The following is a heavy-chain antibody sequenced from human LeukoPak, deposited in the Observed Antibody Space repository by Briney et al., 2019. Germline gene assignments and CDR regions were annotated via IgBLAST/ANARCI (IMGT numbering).Heavy chain of an antibody. D-gene: IGHD3-22*01. J-gene: IGHJ3*02. Sequence: GGSLRLSCAASGFTFSSYGMHWVRQAPGKGLEWVAVISYDGSNKYYADSVKGRFTISRDNAKNSLYPQMNSLRAEDTAVYYCARDFHRRYYDSSGYNAFDIWGQGTMVTVSS. CDR2: ISYDGSNK. CDR3: ARDFHRRYYDSSGYNAFDI. V-gene: IGHV3-30*03. CDR1: GFTFSSYG.